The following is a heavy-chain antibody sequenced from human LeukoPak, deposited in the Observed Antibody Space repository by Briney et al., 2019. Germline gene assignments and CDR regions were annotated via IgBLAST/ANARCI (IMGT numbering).Heavy chain of an antibody. Sequence: SETLSLTCTVSGGSISSYYWSWIRQPPGKGLEWIGYIYYSGSTNYNPSLKSRVTMSVDTSRNQFSLKLRSVTAADTAVYYCASQWELLLWGQGTLVTVSS. CDR1: GGSISSYY. D-gene: IGHD1-26*01. V-gene: IGHV4-59*12. J-gene: IGHJ4*02. CDR2: IYYSGST. CDR3: ASQWELLL.